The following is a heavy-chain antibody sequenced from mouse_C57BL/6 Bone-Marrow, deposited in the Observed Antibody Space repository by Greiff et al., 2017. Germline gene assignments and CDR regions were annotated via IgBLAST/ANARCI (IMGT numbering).Heavy chain of an antibody. CDR2: IYPGSGNT. D-gene: IGHD1-1*01. Sequence: QVQLKQSGAELVRPGASVKLSCKASGYTFTDYYINWVKQRPGQGLEWIARIYPGSGNTYYDEKFKGKATLTAEKSSSTAYMQLSSLTSEDSAVYFCARGDYGSSSWYFDVWGTGTTVTVSS. CDR3: ARGDYGSSSWYFDV. CDR1: GYTFTDYY. V-gene: IGHV1-76*01. J-gene: IGHJ1*03.